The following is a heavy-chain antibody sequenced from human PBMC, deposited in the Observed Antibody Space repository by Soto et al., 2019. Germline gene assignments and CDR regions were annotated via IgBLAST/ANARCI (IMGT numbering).Heavy chain of an antibody. Sequence: QVQLQESGPGLAKPSETLSLTCSVSGISVRSNYWSWIRQPPGKGLEWIGFITYSGITDYNPPLQSVVTISVATSKNQLSLNLRSVTAADTAVYYCARAVVVVPPAGDHYYHMDVWGKGPTVTVS. CDR2: ITYSGIT. CDR1: GISVRSNY. J-gene: IGHJ6*03. V-gene: IGHV4-59*02. D-gene: IGHD2-21*01. CDR3: ARAVVVVPPAGDHYYHMDV.